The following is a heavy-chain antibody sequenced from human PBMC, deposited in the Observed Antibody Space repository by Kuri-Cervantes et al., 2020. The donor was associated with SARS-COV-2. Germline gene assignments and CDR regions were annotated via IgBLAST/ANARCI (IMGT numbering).Heavy chain of an antibody. V-gene: IGHV3-15*01. D-gene: IGHD2-2*01. CDR2: IKSKTDGGTT. Sequence: GESLKISCAASGFTFSNAWMSWVRQAPGKGLEWVGRIKSKTDGGTTDYAAPVKGRFTISRDDSKNTLYLQMNSLKTEDTAVYYCTSIVVVPAATYYYYGMDVWGQGTTVTVSS. CDR3: TSIVVVPAATYYYYGMDV. J-gene: IGHJ6*02. CDR1: GFTFSNAW.